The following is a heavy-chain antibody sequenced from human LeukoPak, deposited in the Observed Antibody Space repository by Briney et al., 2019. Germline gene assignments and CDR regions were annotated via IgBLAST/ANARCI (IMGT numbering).Heavy chain of an antibody. CDR2: IYHSGST. V-gene: IGHV4-38-2*01. CDR3: ARLPLHSYFDY. J-gene: IGHJ4*02. CDR1: GYSISSGYY. Sequence: SETLSLTCAVSGYSISSGYYWGWIRQPPGKGLEWIGSIYHSGSTYYNPSLKSRVTISVDTSKNQFSLKLSSVTAADTAMYYCARLPLHSYFDYWGQGTLVTVSS.